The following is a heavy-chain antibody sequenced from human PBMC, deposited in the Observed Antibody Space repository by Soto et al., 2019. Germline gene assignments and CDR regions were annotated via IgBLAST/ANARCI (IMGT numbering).Heavy chain of an antibody. D-gene: IGHD6-13*01. CDR3: ARTIAAAGTYYYYGMDV. Sequence: SETLSLTCTVSGGSISSGGYYWSWIRQHPGTGLEWIGYIYYSGSTYYNPSLKSRVTISVDTSKNQFSLKLSSVTAADTAVYYCARTIAAAGTYYYYGMDVWGQGTTVTVS. V-gene: IGHV4-31*03. J-gene: IGHJ6*02. CDR2: IYYSGST. CDR1: GGSISSGGYY.